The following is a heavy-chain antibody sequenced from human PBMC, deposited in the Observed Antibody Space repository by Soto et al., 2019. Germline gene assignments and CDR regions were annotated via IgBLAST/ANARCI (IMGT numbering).Heavy chain of an antibody. CDR1: GGTFSSYA. J-gene: IGHJ4*02. Sequence: QVQLVQSGAEVKKPGSSVKVSCKASGGTFSSYAISWVRQAPGQGLEWMGGIIPIFGTANYAQKFQGRVTITADESTSTAYMELSSLRSEDTAVYYCASTIGAFPYYYDSSGYFCYWGQGILVTVSS. CDR3: ASTIGAFPYYYDSSGYFCY. CDR2: IIPIFGTA. V-gene: IGHV1-69*01. D-gene: IGHD3-22*01.